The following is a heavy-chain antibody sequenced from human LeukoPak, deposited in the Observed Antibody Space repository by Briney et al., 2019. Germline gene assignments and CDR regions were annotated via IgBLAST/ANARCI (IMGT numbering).Heavy chain of an antibody. V-gene: IGHV3-30*02. CDR3: FLLNLPAAISSRDRVYDY. CDR1: GFTFSSYG. J-gene: IGHJ4*02. D-gene: IGHD2-2*02. Sequence: PGGSLRLSCAASGFTFSSYGMHWVRQAPGKGLEWVAFIRYDGSNKYYADSVKGRFPISRDNSKNTLYLQMNSLRAEDTAVYYCFLLNLPAAISSRDRVYDYWGREPWSPSPQ. CDR2: IRYDGSNK.